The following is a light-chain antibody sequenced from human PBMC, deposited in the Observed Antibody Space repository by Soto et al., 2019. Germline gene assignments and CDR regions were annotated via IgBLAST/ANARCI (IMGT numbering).Light chain of an antibody. Sequence: NFMLTQPHSVSESPGKTVTISCTRSSGSIASHYVQWFQQRPGSAPATVIFEDNQGPSGVPDRFSGSIDSSSNSASLTISGLKTEDEADYYCQSYDSTNQGVFGGGTKLTVL. V-gene: IGLV6-57*04. J-gene: IGLJ2*01. CDR3: QSYDSTNQGV. CDR1: SGSIASHY. CDR2: EDN.